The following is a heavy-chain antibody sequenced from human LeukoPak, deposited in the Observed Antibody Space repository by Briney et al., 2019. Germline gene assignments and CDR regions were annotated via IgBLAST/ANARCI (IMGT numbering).Heavy chain of an antibody. CDR3: ASRASYYYYGMDV. V-gene: IGHV4-34*01. CDR2: INHSGST. Sequence: SETLSLTCAVYGGSFSGYYWSWIRQPPGKGLEWIGEINHSGSTNYNPSLKSRVTISVDTSKNQFSLKLSSVTAADTAVYYCASRASYYYYGMDVGGQGTTVTVSS. J-gene: IGHJ6*02. CDR1: GGSFSGYY.